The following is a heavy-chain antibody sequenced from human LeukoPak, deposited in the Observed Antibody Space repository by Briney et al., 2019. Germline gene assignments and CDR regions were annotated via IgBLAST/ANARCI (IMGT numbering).Heavy chain of an antibody. V-gene: IGHV3-11*01. J-gene: IGHJ6*02. D-gene: IGHD2-2*01. CDR1: GFTIYSNY. CDR3: AREAPFDCSSTSCYYYYGMDV. CDR2: ISSSGSTI. Sequence: GGSLRLSCTASGFTIYSNYISWVRRAPGKGLEWVSYISSSGSTIYYADSVKGRFTISRDNAKNSLYLQMNSLRAEDTAVYYCAREAPFDCSSTSCYYYYGMDVWGQGTTVTVSS.